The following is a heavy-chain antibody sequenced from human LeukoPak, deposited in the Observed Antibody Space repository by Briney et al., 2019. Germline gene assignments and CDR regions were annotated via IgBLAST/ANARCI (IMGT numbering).Heavy chain of an antibody. D-gene: IGHD5-18*01. Sequence: SETLSLTCTVSGGSISSCYWSWIRQPTGKGLEWIGYIYYSGSTNYNPSLKSRVTISVDTSKNQFSLKLSSVTAADTAVYYCARYSYGLGLSFDYWGQGTLVTVSS. CDR2: IYYSGST. CDR3: ARYSYGLGLSFDY. CDR1: GGSISSCY. J-gene: IGHJ4*02. V-gene: IGHV4-59*01.